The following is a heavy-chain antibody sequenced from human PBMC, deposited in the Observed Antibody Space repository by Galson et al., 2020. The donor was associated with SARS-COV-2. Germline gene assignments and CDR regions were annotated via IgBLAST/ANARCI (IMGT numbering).Heavy chain of an antibody. CDR1: GFSLSTSGMC. Sequence: ESGPTLVKPTQTLTLTCTFSGFSLSTSGMCVSWIRQPPGKALEWLARIDWDDDKYYSTSLKTRLTISKDTSKNQVVLTMTNMDPVDTATCYCARSSGYSSSWFLGGGMDVWGQGTTVTVSS. D-gene: IGHD6-13*01. J-gene: IGHJ6*02. V-gene: IGHV2-70*11. CDR2: IDWDDDK. CDR3: ARSSGYSSSWFLGGGMDV.